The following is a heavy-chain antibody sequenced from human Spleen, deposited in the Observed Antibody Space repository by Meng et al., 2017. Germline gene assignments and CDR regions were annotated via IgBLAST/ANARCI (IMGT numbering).Heavy chain of an antibody. J-gene: IGHJ5*02. CDR3: VRSSGWVRTGFDP. Sequence: QPQRQESGPGLVKPSEALSLTCSVSGGSISTSGYYWGWIRQPPGKGLEWIGSIGHSGITYYTPSLKRRVTVSIDTYKSQFSLKLTSVPAADTAVYYCVRSSGWVRTGFDPWGQGTLVTVSS. V-gene: IGHV4-39*01. CDR2: IGHSGIT. CDR1: GGSISTSGYY. D-gene: IGHD6-19*01.